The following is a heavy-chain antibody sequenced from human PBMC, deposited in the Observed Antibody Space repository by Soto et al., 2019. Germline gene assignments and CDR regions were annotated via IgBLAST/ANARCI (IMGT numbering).Heavy chain of an antibody. Sequence: QVQLVQSGAEVKKPGASVKVSCKASGYTFTNYDINWVRQATGQGLEWMGRMNPKSGHTGSAQQFQGRVIMTRSTSISTAYMELSSLRSEDTAVYYCLRLYGEIDYWGPGTLVTVSS. CDR3: LRLYGEIDY. J-gene: IGHJ4*02. D-gene: IGHD4-17*01. CDR2: MNPKSGHT. CDR1: GYTFTNYD. V-gene: IGHV1-8*02.